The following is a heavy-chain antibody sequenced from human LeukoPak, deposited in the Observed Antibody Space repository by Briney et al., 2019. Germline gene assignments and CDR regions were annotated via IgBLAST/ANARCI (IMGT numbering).Heavy chain of an antibody. CDR3: AKDGGGIISLGPDY. CDR1: GFTASTHDLKWLR. CDR2: IWYDGSHP. V-gene: IGHV3-30*02. D-gene: IGHD3-10*01. J-gene: IGHJ4*02. Sequence: GGSLRLSCPTSGFTASTHDLKWLRVHRVRQAPGNGLEWVAVIWYDGSHPYYAGSVRGRATISRDNPKNTLYLQMNSLRAEDTAVYYCAKDGGGIISLGPDYWGQGTLVTVSS.